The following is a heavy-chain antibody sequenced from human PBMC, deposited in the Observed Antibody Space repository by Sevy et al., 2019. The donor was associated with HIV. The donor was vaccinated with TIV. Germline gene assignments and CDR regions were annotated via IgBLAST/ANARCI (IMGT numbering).Heavy chain of an antibody. D-gene: IGHD6-19*01. CDR3: ARGAVAGTPYSWFDP. J-gene: IGHJ5*02. V-gene: IGHV3-11*01. Sequence: GGSLRLSCAASGFTFSDYYMSWIRQAPGKGLEWVSYISSSGSTIYYAASVKGRFTISRDNAKNSLYLQMNSLRAEDTAVYYCARGAVAGTPYSWFDPWGQGTLVTVSS. CDR2: ISSSGSTI. CDR1: GFTFSDYY.